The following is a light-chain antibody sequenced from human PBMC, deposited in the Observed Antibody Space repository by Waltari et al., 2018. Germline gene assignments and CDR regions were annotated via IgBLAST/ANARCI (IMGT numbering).Light chain of an antibody. J-gene: IGLJ1*01. CDR2: EVS. Sequence: QSALTQPPSASGSPGQSVTISCTGTSSDIGGYKYVSWYRQHPGKGPKLLIYEVSKRPAGVPNRFSGSKSGNTASLTVSGLQAEDEAYYYCSSYAGSNNLVFGTGTKVTVL. CDR3: SSYAGSNNLV. V-gene: IGLV2-8*01. CDR1: SSDIGGYKY.